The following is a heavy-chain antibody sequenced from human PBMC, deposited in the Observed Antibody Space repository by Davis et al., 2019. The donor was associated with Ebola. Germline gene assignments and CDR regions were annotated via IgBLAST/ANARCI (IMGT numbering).Heavy chain of an antibody. CDR3: ARGLLPYGLDL. CDR1: VLPFPPYA. CDR2: ISYDVIEK. J-gene: IGHJ6*01. V-gene: IGHV3-30*04. D-gene: IGHD2-15*01. Sequence: GESLKISCAASVLPFPPYALPWVRQAPGPGLAFVAVISYDVIEKYYPESVKGRFTLSRDNSQDTLFLEMNNLRTDDTAVYFCARGLLPYGLDLWGQGTTVTVSS.